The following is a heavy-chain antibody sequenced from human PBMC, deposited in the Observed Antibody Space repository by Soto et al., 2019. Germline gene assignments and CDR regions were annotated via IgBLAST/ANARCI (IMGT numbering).Heavy chain of an antibody. CDR3: ARDSRYVGDNYGLDH. Sequence: PGGSLRLSCAASGFTVSRTYMIWVRQAPGKGLEWVSVIYSAGNTYYADSVKGRFTISRDNSRNTVYLQMNSLRAEDTAIYYCARDSRYVGDNYGLDHWGQGSLVTVSS. V-gene: IGHV3-53*01. CDR2: IYSAGNT. CDR1: GFTVSRTY. D-gene: IGHD3-16*01. J-gene: IGHJ4*02.